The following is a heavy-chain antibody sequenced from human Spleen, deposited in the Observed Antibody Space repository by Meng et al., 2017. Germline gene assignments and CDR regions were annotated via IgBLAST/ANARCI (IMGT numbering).Heavy chain of an antibody. Sequence: QPQLQESGPGLVKPSEPLSLTCSVSGDSISSSDSYWGWIRQSPGKGLEWIGSIGHSGFTYYTPSLESRVTVSVDTSRSQFSLELTSVTAADTAVYYCVRSRAWVRTGFDPWGQGTLVTVSS. CDR2: IGHSGFT. J-gene: IGHJ5*02. D-gene: IGHD1/OR15-1a*01. CDR3: VRSRAWVRTGFDP. CDR1: GDSISSSDSY. V-gene: IGHV4-39*01.